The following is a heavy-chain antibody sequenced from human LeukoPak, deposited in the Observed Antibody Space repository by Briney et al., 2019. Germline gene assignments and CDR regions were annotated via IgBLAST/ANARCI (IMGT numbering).Heavy chain of an antibody. CDR1: GYTFTTFA. V-gene: IGHV1-46*01. D-gene: IGHD7-27*01. J-gene: IGHJ4*02. CDR2: INPSGGST. CDR3: ARAGTGDGVDY. Sequence: ASVNVSCKASGYTFTTFAVNWVRQAPGQGLEWMGIINPSGGSTSYAQKFQGRVTMTRDTSTSTVYMELSSLRSEDTAVYYCARAGTGDGVDYWGQGTLVTVSS.